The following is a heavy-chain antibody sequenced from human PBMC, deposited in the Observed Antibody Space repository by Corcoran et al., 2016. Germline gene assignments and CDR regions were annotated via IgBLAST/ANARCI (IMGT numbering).Heavy chain of an antibody. CDR1: GASIGSGTSY. V-gene: IGHV4-39*07. D-gene: IGHD3-22*01. CDR3: SREGRYESGAYYMDF. Sequence: QLQLQESDPGLVKPSETLSLTCTVSGASIGSGTSYWGWIRQPPGKRLEWIGNFHHSGAIFYDPSLKSRVSISVDTSKNQFSLRVNYVTAADTAIYYCSREGRYESGAYYMDFWGQGTLVTVSS. J-gene: IGHJ4*02. CDR2: FHHSGAI.